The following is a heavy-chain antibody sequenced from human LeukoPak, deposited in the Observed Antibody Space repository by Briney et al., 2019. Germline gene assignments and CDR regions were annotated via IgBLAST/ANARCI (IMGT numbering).Heavy chain of an antibody. CDR3: AKLKNYDSSGFDP. CDR2: ISGSGDST. V-gene: IGHV3-23*01. CDR1: GFTFSSYA. D-gene: IGHD3-22*01. Sequence: GGSLRLSCAASGFTFSSYAMSWVRQAPGEGLEWVSAISGSGDSTYYADSVKGRFTISRDNSKNTLYLQMDSLRAEDTAVYYCAKLKNYDSSGFDPWGQGTLVTVSS. J-gene: IGHJ5*02.